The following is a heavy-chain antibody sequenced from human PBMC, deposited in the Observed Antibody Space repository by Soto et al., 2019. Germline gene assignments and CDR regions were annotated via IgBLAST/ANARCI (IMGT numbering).Heavy chain of an antibody. CDR1: VFTFSIFS. J-gene: IGHJ4*02. V-gene: IGHV3-64D*06. D-gene: IGHD3-16*01. Sequence: GGSLRLSGSASVFTFSIFSMHWVRQAPGKGLEFVSAISSNGDITIYADSVKGRFTISRDNSKNTLYLQMSSLRADDTAVYYCLKDGGEFNFDSRGQGALVTVS. CDR2: ISSNGDIT. CDR3: LKDGGEFNFDS.